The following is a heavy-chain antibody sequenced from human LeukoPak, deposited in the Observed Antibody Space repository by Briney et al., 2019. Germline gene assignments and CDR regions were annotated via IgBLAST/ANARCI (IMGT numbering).Heavy chain of an antibody. CDR2: ISYDGSNK. CDR1: GFTFSSYA. Sequence: GRSLRLSCAASGFTFSSYAMHWVRQAPGKGLEWVAVISYDGSNKYYADSVKGRFTISRDNSKNTLYLQMNSLRAEDTAVYYCAKESPSFDYWGQGTLVTVSS. V-gene: IGHV3-30-3*01. J-gene: IGHJ4*02. CDR3: AKESPSFDY.